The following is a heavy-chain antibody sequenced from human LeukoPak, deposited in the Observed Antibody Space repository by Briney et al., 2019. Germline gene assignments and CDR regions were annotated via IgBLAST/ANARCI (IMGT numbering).Heavy chain of an antibody. CDR2: TYYRSKWYN. CDR1: GDSVSSNSAA. V-gene: IGHV6-1*01. Sequence: SQTLSLTCAISGDSVSSNSAAWNWVRQSPSRGLEWLGRTYYRSKWYNDYAVSVKSRIIINPDTSKNQFSLQLNSVTPEDTAVYYCAREDCISGSCYGGFDYWGQGTLVTVSS. CDR3: AREDCISGSCYGGFDY. D-gene: IGHD2-15*01. J-gene: IGHJ4*02.